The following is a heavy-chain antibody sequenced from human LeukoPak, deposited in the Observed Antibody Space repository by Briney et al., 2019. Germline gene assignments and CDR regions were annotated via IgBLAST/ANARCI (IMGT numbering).Heavy chain of an antibody. D-gene: IGHD6-13*01. CDR1: GGSISSYY. CDR3: ARESSSWYGVWFDP. V-gene: IGHV4-59*01. Sequence: SETLSLTCTVSGGSISSYYWSWILQPPGKGLEWIGYIYYSGSTNYNPSLKSRVTISVDTSKNQFSLKLSSVTAADTAVYYCARESSSWYGVWFDPWGQGTLVTVSS. CDR2: IYYSGST. J-gene: IGHJ5*02.